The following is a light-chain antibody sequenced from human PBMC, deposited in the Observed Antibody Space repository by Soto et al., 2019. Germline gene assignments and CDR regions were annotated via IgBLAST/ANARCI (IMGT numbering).Light chain of an antibody. V-gene: IGLV2-14*03. J-gene: IGLJ2*01. CDR3: SSYKSIIAVV. CDR2: DVT. CDR1: SNDMGAYNY. Sequence: QSALTQPASVSGSPGQSITISFTGTSNDMGAYNYVSWYQQHPGKAPKLLIYDVTHRPSGVSDRFSGSKSGRTTSLTISGLKSEDEADYYCSSYKSIIAVVFGGGTKLTVL.